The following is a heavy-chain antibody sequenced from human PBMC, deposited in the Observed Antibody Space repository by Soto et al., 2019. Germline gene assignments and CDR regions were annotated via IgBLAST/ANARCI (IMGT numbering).Heavy chain of an antibody. CDR3: ARDRKGVTGTTGDY. CDR2: IKQDGSEK. Sequence: EVQLVESGGGLDQPGGSLRLSCAASGFTFSSYWMSWVRQAPGKGLEWVANIKQDGSEKYYVDSVKGRFTISRDNAKNSLYLQMNSLRAEDTAVYYCARDRKGVTGTTGDYWGQGTLVTVSS. V-gene: IGHV3-7*01. D-gene: IGHD1-7*01. J-gene: IGHJ4*02. CDR1: GFTFSSYW.